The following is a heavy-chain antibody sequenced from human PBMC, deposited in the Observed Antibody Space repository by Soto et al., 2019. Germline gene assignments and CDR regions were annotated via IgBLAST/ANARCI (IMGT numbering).Heavy chain of an antibody. CDR1: GYSFTSYW. CDR2: IDPSDSYN. CDR3: ARRDNQDALDV. V-gene: IGHV5-10-1*01. Sequence: GESLKISCKGSGYSFTSYWISWVRQMPGKGLEWMGRIDPSDSYNNHSPSFQGHGTMSADKSITTAYLQWSSLKASDTAMYYCARRDNQDALDVWGQGTMGTVSS. J-gene: IGHJ3*01. D-gene: IGHD2-15*01.